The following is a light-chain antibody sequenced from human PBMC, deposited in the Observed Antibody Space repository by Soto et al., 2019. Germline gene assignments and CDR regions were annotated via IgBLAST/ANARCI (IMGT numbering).Light chain of an antibody. CDR2: DAS. J-gene: IGKJ1*01. V-gene: IGKV1-5*01. CDR1: QSISSW. CDR3: QQYRT. Sequence: DIQMTQSPSTLSASVGDRVTITCRASQSISSWLAWYQQKPGKAPKLLIYDASSLESGVPSRFSGSGSGTEFTLTISSLQPDDFATYYGQQYRTFGQGTKVEIK.